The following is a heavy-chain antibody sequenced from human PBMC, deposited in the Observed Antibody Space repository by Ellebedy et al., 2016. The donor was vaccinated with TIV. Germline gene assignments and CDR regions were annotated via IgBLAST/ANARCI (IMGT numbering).Heavy chain of an antibody. CDR2: IYYSGST. CDR3: ARVWGLDGSPIDY. CDR1: GGSISSYY. Sequence: MPSETLSLTCTVSGGSISSYYWSWIRQPPGKGLEWIGYIYYSGSTNYNPSLKSRVTISVDTSKNQFSLKLSSVTAADTAVYYCARVWGLDGSPIDYWGQGTLVTVSS. V-gene: IGHV4-59*01. J-gene: IGHJ4*02. D-gene: IGHD3-10*01.